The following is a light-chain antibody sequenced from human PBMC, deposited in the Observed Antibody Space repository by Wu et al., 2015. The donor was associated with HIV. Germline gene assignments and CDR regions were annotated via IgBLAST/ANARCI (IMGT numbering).Light chain of an antibody. CDR3: QQRSNWPYS. V-gene: IGKV3D-20*02. CDR2: GAS. Sequence: EIVLTQSPGTLSLSPGERATLSCRASQSVGSNFLAWYQQKPGQAPRLVIFGASNRATGIPARFSGSGSGTDFTLTISSLEPEDFAVYYCQQRSNWPYSFGQGTKLEIK. CDR1: QSVGSNF. J-gene: IGKJ2*03.